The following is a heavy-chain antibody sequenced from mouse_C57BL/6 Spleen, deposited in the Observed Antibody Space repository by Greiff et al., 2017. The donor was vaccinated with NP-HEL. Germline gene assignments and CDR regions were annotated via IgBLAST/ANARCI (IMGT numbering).Heavy chain of an antibody. CDR3: ARGRHYGSSPNYAMDY. V-gene: IGHV5-4*03. Sequence: EVMLVESGGGLVKPGGSLKLSCAASGFTFSSYAMSWVRQTPEKRLEWVATISDGGSYTYYTDNVKGRFTFSRDNAKNNLYLQMSHLKSEDTAMYYCARGRHYGSSPNYAMDYWGQGTSVTVSS. D-gene: IGHD1-1*01. CDR1: GFTFSSYA. CDR2: ISDGGSYT. J-gene: IGHJ4*01.